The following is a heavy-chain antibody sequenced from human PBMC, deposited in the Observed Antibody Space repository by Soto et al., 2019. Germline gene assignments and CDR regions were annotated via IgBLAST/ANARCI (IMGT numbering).Heavy chain of an antibody. J-gene: IGHJ4*02. V-gene: IGHV4-30-4*01. CDR2: IYYSGST. D-gene: IGHD3-22*01. CDR1: GGSISSGDYY. CDR3: ARDPSPGNYYDSSGTPHYFDY. Sequence: PSETLSLTCTVSGGSISSGDYYWSWIRQPPGKGLEWIGYIYYSGSTYYNTSLKSRVTISVDTSKILFSLKLSSVTAADTAVYYCARDPSPGNYYDSSGTPHYFDYWGQGTLVTVS.